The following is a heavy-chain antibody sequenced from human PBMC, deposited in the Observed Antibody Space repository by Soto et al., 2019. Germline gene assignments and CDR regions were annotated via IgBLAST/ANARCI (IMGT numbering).Heavy chain of an antibody. CDR3: ARLRIATNNYNWCDP. Sequence: SETLSLTFSVSGAALNRGNYYWSCIRQVPGKGLEWIGHIYVTGAVDYNPSLRDRITIPQDTSERQFSLNLRLVTAADTAVYYCARLRIATNNYNWCDPWGQRTRGTVSS. D-gene: IGHD2-21*01. J-gene: IGHJ5*02. CDR1: GAALNRGNYY. CDR2: IYVTGAV. V-gene: IGHV4-31*03.